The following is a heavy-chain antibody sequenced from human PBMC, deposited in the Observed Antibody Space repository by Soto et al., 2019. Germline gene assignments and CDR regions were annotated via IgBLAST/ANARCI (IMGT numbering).Heavy chain of an antibody. CDR1: GGSISSYY. CDR2: FYYSGST. V-gene: IGHV4-59*01. J-gene: IGHJ4*02. CDR3: ARGTLTSYFDD. Sequence: SETRSRTCTVSGGSISSYYWSWIRQPPGKGLEWIGYFYYSGSTNYNPSLKSRVTISVDTSKNQFSLNLSSVTAADTAVYYCARGTLTSYFDDWGQGTLVTVSS.